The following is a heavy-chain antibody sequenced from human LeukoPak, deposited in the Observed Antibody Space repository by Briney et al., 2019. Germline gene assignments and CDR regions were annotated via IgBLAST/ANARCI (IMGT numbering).Heavy chain of an antibody. CDR3: ARGGYSYGSYYFDY. CDR2: IYTSGST. J-gene: IGHJ4*02. V-gene: IGHV4-4*07. CDR1: GGSISSYY. D-gene: IGHD5-18*01. Sequence: TSETLSLTCTVSGGSISSYYWSWIRQPAGKGLEWIGRIYTSGSTNYNPSLKSRVTISVDTSKNQFSLKLSSVTAADTAVYYCARGGYSYGSYYFDYWGQGTLVTVSS.